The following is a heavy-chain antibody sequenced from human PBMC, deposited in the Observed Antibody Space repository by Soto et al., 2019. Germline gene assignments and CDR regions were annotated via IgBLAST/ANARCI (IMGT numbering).Heavy chain of an antibody. CDR3: VGGSPPIGGY. CDR1: GGSISSSSYY. D-gene: IGHD2-15*01. V-gene: IGHV4-39*01. J-gene: IGHJ4*02. Sequence: SETLSLTCTVSGGSISSSSYYWGWIRQPPGKGLEWIGSIYYSGSTYYNPSLKSRVTISVDTSKNQFSLKLSSVTAADTAVYYCVGGSPPIGGYWGQGTLVTVSS. CDR2: IYYSGST.